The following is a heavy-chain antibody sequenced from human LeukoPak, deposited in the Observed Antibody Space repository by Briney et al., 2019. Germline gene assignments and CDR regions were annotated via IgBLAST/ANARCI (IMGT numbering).Heavy chain of an antibody. CDR3: ARVSTSGYRDWLDP. J-gene: IGHJ5*02. CDR1: GGTFSSYA. D-gene: IGHD3-9*01. CDR2: IYPKSGGT. V-gene: IGHV1-2*02. Sequence: AASVKVSCKASGGTFSSYAISWVRQAPGQGLEWMGWIYPKSGGTNSAQKFQGRVTMTRDTSISTAYMELSRLRFDDTAVYYCARVSTSGYRDWLDPWGQGTLVTVSS.